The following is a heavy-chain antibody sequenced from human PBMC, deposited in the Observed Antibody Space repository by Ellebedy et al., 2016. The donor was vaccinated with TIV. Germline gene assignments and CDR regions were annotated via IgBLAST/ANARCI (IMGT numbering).Heavy chain of an antibody. V-gene: IGHV3-7*03. D-gene: IGHD6-19*01. Sequence: GESLKISCAASGFTFSRYWMNWVRQAPGKGLEWVANIKQDGSEKYYVDSVKGRFTISRDNAKNSLYLQMNSLRAEDTAVYFCARLDAIMAVKSLDYWGQGTLVTVSS. CDR2: IKQDGSEK. J-gene: IGHJ4*02. CDR1: GFTFSRYW. CDR3: ARLDAIMAVKSLDY.